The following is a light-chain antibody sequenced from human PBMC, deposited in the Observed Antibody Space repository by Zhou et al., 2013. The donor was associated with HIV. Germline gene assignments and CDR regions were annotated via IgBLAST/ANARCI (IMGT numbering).Light chain of an antibody. CDR2: GAS. CDR1: QGVNSGS. Sequence: DIVLTQSPGTLSLSPGDRATLSCRASQGVNSGSLAWYQQIPHQAPRLLIYGASSRATGIPARFSGSGSGTEFTLTISSLQSEDFAVYYCQQYNDWPPVTFGGGTKVEIK. CDR3: QQYNDWPPVT. V-gene: IGKV3-15*01. J-gene: IGKJ4*01.